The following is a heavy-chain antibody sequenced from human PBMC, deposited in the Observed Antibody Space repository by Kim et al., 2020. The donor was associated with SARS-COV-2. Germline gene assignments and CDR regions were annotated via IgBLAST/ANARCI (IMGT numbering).Heavy chain of an antibody. CDR3: ARESSTYFVS. J-gene: IGHJ4*02. CDR2: IYGGGST. Sequence: GGSLRLSCVVSGFTVSNTDMSWVHQAPGKGLEWVSIIYGGGSTYYADSVKGSLTIFCEDSKNTVYLQMKSLMAEDTAVYFCARESSTYFVSGGQGTQVT. V-gene: IGHV3-66*01. CDR1: GFTVSNTD.